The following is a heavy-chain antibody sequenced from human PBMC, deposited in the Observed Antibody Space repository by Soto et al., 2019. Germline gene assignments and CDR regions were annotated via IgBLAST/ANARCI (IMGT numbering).Heavy chain of an antibody. D-gene: IGHD3-9*01. CDR3: ARGRDFDWLLPIDY. V-gene: IGHV4-34*01. J-gene: IGHJ4*02. Sequence: QVQLQQWGAGLLKPSETLSLTCAVYGGSFSDYYWSWIRQPPGKGLEWIGEINHSGSTNYTPSLKSRVTISVDTSKNQFSLKLSSVTAADTAVYYCARGRDFDWLLPIDYWGQGTLVTVSS. CDR1: GGSFSDYY. CDR2: INHSGST.